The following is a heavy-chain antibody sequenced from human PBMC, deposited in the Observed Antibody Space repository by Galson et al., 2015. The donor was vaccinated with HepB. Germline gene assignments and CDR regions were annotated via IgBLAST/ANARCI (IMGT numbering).Heavy chain of an antibody. CDR1: GFTFSSYW. CDR2: IKQDGSEK. V-gene: IGHV3-7*01. D-gene: IGHD3-16*02. Sequence: SLRLSCAASGFTFSSYWMSWVRQAPGKGLEWVANIKQDGSEKYYVDSVKGRFTISRDNAKNSLYLQMNSLRAEDTAVYYCARDIETFGGVIFEEDAFDIWGQGTMVTVSS. CDR3: ARDIETFGGVIFEEDAFDI. J-gene: IGHJ3*02.